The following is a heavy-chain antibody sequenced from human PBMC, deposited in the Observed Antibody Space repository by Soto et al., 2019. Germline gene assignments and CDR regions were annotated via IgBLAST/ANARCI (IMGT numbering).Heavy chain of an antibody. J-gene: IGHJ4*02. CDR1: GFTFSSYA. CDR2: ISGSGGST. V-gene: IGHV3-23*01. D-gene: IGHD3-3*01. Sequence: GSLRLSCAASGFTFSSYAMSWVRQAPGKGLEWVSAISGSGGSTYYADSVKGRFTISRDNSKNTLYLQMNSLRAEDTAVYYCAKDLLTHYDFWSGYQYYFDYWGQGTLVTVSS. CDR3: AKDLLTHYDFWSGYQYYFDY.